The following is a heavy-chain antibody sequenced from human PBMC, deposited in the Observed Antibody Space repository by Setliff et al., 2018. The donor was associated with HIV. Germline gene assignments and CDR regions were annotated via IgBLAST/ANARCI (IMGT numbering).Heavy chain of an antibody. CDR3: AREGVREPPSNTLYYGMDV. D-gene: IGHD3-10*01. Sequence: ASVKVSCKSSGYTFSQYGISWVRQAPGQGLEWMGWISTYNGQRNYAQKVQRRVTFTTDTSTSTAYMELRSLRSDDTAVYYCAREGVREPPSNTLYYGMDVWGQGTTVTVSS. V-gene: IGHV1-18*01. CDR2: ISTYNGQR. J-gene: IGHJ6*02. CDR1: GYTFSQYG.